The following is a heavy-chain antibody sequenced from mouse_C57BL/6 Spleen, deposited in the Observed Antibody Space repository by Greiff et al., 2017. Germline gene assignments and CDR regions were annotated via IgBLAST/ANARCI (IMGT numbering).Heavy chain of an antibody. Sequence: VQLQQSGPELVQPGASVKISCKASGYSFTSYYIHWVKQRPGQGLEWIGWIYPGSGNTTSNETFKGKATLTADTSSSTAYMQLSSLTSEDSAVYYCARRSGSSLGWFAYWGQGTLVTVSA. CDR3: ARRSGSSLGWFAY. CDR2: IYPGSGNT. D-gene: IGHD1-1*01. CDR1: GYSFTSYY. J-gene: IGHJ3*01. V-gene: IGHV1-66*01.